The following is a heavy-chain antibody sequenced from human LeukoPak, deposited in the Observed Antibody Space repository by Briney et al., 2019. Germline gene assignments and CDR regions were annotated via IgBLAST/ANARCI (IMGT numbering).Heavy chain of an antibody. CDR1: GYSFTSYW. J-gene: IGHJ3*02. CDR2: IYPGDSET. CDR3: ARPLFPYCGGDCYPNDAFDI. Sequence: GESLKISCKGSGYSFTSYWIGWVRQMPGKGLEWMGIIYPGDSETRYSPSFQGQVTISADKSISTAYLQWSSLKASDTAMYYCARPLFPYCGGDCYPNDAFDIWGQGTMVTVSS. D-gene: IGHD2-21*02. V-gene: IGHV5-51*01.